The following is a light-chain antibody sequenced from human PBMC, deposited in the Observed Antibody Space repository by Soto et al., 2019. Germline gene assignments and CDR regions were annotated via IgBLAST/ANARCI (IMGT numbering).Light chain of an antibody. Sequence: EIVPTQSPSTLAMTPGERDTLSCRASESVDTKVAWYQQKSGQAPRLLIYGASTRATGIPDRFSGSGSGTDFTLTISRLEPEDFAVYYCQHYDSSPRTFGQGTKVDI. CDR3: QHYDSSPRT. J-gene: IGKJ1*01. CDR2: GAS. CDR1: ESVDTK. V-gene: IGKV3-20*01.